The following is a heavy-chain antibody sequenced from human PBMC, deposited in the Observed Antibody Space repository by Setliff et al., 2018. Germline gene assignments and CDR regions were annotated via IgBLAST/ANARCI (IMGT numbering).Heavy chain of an antibody. V-gene: IGHV4-59*11. CDR3: ARGGTYRYFDY. CDR1: GGSIGPHY. CDR2: IFYSDTA. J-gene: IGHJ4*02. Sequence: SETLSLTCTVSGGSIGPHYWSWIRQAPGKGREWIGHIFYSDTAKYNPPLESRAAISVDSSKNQFSLKLRSVTAADTAVYYCARGGTYRYFDYWGQGTPVTVSS.